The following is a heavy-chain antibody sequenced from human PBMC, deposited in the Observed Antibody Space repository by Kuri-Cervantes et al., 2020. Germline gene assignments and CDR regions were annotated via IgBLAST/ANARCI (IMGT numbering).Heavy chain of an antibody. CDR3: ARDGGYATRSWFDP. CDR1: GGSFSGYY. Sequence: SETLSLTCAVYGGSFSGYYWSWIRQPPGKGLEWIGEINHSGSTNYNPSLKSRVTISVDTSKNQFFLKLSSVTAADAAVYYCARDGGYATRSWFDPWGQGTLVTVSS. D-gene: IGHD2-8*01. J-gene: IGHJ5*02. CDR2: INHSGST. V-gene: IGHV4-34*01.